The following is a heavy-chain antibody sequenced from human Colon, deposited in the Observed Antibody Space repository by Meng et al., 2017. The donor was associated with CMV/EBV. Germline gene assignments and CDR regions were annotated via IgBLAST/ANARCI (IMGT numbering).Heavy chain of an antibody. V-gene: IGHV3-23*01. J-gene: IGHJ5*02. CDR3: AKVKSTSVNWFDP. Sequence: GESLKISCAASGFTFSSYAMSWVRQAPGKGLEWVSAISGSGGSTYYADSVKGRFTISRDNSKNTLYLQMNSLRAEDTAVYYCAKVKSTSVNWFDPWGQGTLVTVSS. CDR2: ISGSGGST. CDR1: GFTFSSYA. D-gene: IGHD2-2*01.